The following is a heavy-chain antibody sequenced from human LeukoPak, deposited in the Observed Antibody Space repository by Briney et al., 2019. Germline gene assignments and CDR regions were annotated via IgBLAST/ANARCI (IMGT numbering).Heavy chain of an antibody. V-gene: IGHV4-34*01. J-gene: IGHJ6*03. D-gene: IGHD3-22*01. Sequence: SETLSLTCAVYGGSFSGYYWSWIRQPPGKGLEWIGEINHSGSTNYNPSLKSRVTISVDTSKNQFSLKLSSVTAADTAVYYCARHSAYYYDSSRYYYYMDVWGKGTTVTISS. CDR2: INHSGST. CDR3: ARHSAYYYDSSRYYYYMDV. CDR1: GGSFSGYY.